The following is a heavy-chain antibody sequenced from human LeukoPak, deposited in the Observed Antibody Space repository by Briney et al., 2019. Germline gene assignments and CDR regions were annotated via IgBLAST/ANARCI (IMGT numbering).Heavy chain of an antibody. CDR1: GYSISSGYY. CDR3: ARLWSGERPPDY. V-gene: IGHV4-38-2*01. D-gene: IGHD3-10*01. CDR2: IYHSGST. Sequence: SETLSLTCAVSGYSISSGYYWGWIRQPPGKGLEWIGSIYHSGSTYYNPSLKSRVTISVDTSKNQFSLKLSSVTAADTAVYYCARLWSGERPPDYWGQGTLVTVSS. J-gene: IGHJ4*02.